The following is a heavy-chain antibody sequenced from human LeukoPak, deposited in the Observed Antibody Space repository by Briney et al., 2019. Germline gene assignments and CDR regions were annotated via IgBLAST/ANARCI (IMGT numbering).Heavy chain of an antibody. V-gene: IGHV4-30-2*01. Sequence: SQTLSPTCAVSGGSISSGGYSWSWIRQPPGKGLEWIGYIYHSGSTYYNPSLKSRVTISVDRSKNQFSLKLSSVTAADTAVYYCARVMYDSSGYFSYYYYMDVWGKGTTVTVSS. J-gene: IGHJ6*03. CDR3: ARVMYDSSGYFSYYYYMDV. CDR2: IYHSGST. D-gene: IGHD3-22*01. CDR1: GGSISSGGYS.